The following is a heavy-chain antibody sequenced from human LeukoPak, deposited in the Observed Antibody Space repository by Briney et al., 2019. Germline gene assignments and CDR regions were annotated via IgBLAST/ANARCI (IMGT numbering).Heavy chain of an antibody. Sequence: ASVKVSCKASGYTFTSYGISWVRQAPGQGLEWMGWISAYNGNTNYAQKLQGRVTMTTDTSTSTAYMELRSLRSDDTAVYYCAAGYGSGSYPSVYYYYYYGMDVWGQGTTVTVSS. D-gene: IGHD3-10*01. CDR1: GYTFTSYG. V-gene: IGHV1-18*01. CDR3: AAGYGSGSYPSVYYYYYYGMDV. CDR2: ISAYNGNT. J-gene: IGHJ6*02.